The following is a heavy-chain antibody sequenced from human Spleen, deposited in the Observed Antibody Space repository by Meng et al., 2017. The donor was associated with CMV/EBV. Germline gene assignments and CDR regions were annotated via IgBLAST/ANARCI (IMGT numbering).Heavy chain of an antibody. CDR1: GFSFSSYE. D-gene: IGHD4-17*01. J-gene: IGHJ4*02. V-gene: IGHV3-48*03. Sequence: GESLKISCAASGFSFSSYEMNWVRQAPGKGLEWISYISSGGSATYYADSVKGRFTISRDNAKNSLYLQLNSLRAEDTAVYYCANTVLGYWGQGTLVTVSS. CDR2: ISSGGSAT. CDR3: ANTVLGY.